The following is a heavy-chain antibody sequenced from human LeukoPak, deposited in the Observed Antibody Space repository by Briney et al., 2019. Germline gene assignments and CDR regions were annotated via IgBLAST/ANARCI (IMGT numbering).Heavy chain of an antibody. Sequence: SVKVSCTASGGTFSSYAISWVRQAPGQGLEWMGGIIPIFGTANYAQTFQGRVTITADESTSTAYMELSSLRSEDTAVYYCASATQSSGYYRLDYWGQGTLVTVSS. CDR1: GGTFSSYA. CDR3: ASATQSSGYYRLDY. J-gene: IGHJ4*02. D-gene: IGHD3-22*01. V-gene: IGHV1-69*13. CDR2: IIPIFGTA.